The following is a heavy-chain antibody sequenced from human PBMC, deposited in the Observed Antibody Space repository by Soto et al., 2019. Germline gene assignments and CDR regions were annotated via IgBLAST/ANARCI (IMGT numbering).Heavy chain of an antibody. V-gene: IGHV1-69*12. CDR3: SRGDATKIVVTTYYGMDV. D-gene: IGHD4-17*01. CDR2: IIPVFGTA. CDR1: GGTLRNYG. Sequence: QVQLVQSGAEVKKPGSSVRVSCKASGGTLRNYGISWVGQAPGQGLEWMGGIIPVFGTANYAQKFQGRVTITADESTSTGYMDVTSLRSEDTAVYYCSRGDATKIVVTTYYGMDVWGQGTTVTVSS. J-gene: IGHJ6*02.